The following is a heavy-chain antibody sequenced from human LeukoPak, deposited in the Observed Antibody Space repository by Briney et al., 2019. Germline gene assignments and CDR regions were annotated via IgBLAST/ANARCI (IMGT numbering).Heavy chain of an antibody. CDR1: GYTFTGYY. J-gene: IGHJ4*02. Sequence: ASVKVSCKASGYTFTGYYMHWVRQAPGQGLEWMGRINPNSGGTNYAQKFQGRVTMTRDTSISTAYMELSRLRSDDTAVYYRARDPYYDSSGYVGDELDYWGQGTLVTVSS. V-gene: IGHV1-2*06. CDR3: ARDPYYDSSGYVGDELDY. D-gene: IGHD3-22*01. CDR2: INPNSGGT.